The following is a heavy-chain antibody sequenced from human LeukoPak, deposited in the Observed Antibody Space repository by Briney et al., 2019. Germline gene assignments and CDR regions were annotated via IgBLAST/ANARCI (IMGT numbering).Heavy chain of an antibody. Sequence: GGSLRLSCVGSGLSVRDFEMNWVRQAPGKGLEWVANIRADGTTKWYADSVRGRFNIARHNARNSLFLQMNSLRAEDTATYYCSRRFRDWGQGILVTVSS. CDR2: IRADGTTK. CDR1: GLSVRDFE. D-gene: IGHD5-24*01. CDR3: SRRFRD. V-gene: IGHV3-48*03. J-gene: IGHJ4*02.